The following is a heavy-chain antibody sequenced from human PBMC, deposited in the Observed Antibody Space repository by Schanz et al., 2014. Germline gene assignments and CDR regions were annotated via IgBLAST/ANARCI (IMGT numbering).Heavy chain of an antibody. CDR3: ARDGVDAAAGGNY. CDR1: GGTFSRLT. CDR2: VIPILGVT. V-gene: IGHV1-69*08. J-gene: IGHJ4*02. D-gene: IGHD6-13*01. Sequence: QVQLVQSGADVKKPGSSVRVSCKASGGTFSRLTFSWVRQAPGQGLEWMGRVIPILGVTHYAQKFQGRVTITADTSTTTAYMELSGLRSEDTAVYYCARDGVDAAAGGNYWGQGTLVIVSS.